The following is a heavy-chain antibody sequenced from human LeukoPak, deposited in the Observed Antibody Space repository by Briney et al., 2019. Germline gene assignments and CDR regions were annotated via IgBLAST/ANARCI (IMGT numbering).Heavy chain of an antibody. CDR1: GGSISSGVYY. J-gene: IGHJ4*02. D-gene: IGHD3-22*01. Sequence: SETLSLTCTVSGGSISSGVYYWAWIRQPPGKGLEWVGTIYYSGGTYNNPSPKSRLTISVDTSKNQFSLLLSSVTAADTAVYYCASSSDSSGYYGVLPPVWGQGTLVTVSS. CDR2: IYYSGGT. V-gene: IGHV4-39*07. CDR3: ASSSDSSGYYGVLPPV.